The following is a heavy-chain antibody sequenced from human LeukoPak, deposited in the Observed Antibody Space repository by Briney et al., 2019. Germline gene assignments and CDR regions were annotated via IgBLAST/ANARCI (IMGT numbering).Heavy chain of an antibody. J-gene: IGHJ5*02. V-gene: IGHV4-59*01. CDR1: GDSLNTYY. Sequence: SETLSLTCTVSGDSLNTYYWTWIRHTPGEELEWIGFVASSGTPNYNPSLKSRVSISIDTSKNQFSLALTSVTPADTAVYYCARVVRGVMTSNWFDPWGQGTLVSVSS. CDR3: ARVVRGVMTSNWFDP. CDR2: VASSGTP. D-gene: IGHD2-21*02.